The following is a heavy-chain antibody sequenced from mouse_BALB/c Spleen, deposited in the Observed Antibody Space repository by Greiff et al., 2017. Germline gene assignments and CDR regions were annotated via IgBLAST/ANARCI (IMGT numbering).Heavy chain of an antibody. CDR3: ARDTPYYYAMDY. CDR1: GFTFSSYG. Sequence: EVKLVESGGDLVKPGGSLKLSCAASGFTFSSYGMSWVRQTPDKRLEWVATISSGGSYTYYPDSVKGRFTISRDNAKNTLYLQMSSLKSEDTAMYYCARDTPYYYAMDYWGQGTSVTVSS. CDR2: ISSGGSYT. J-gene: IGHJ4*01. V-gene: IGHV5-6*02.